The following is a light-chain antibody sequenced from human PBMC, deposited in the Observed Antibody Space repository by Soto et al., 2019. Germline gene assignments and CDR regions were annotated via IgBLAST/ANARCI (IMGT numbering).Light chain of an antibody. CDR2: DVT. J-gene: IGLJ1*01. CDR3: TSHTPGSPRV. Sequence: QSALTQPASVSVSPGQSITISCTGTSSDVGAYNYVSWYQHHPGKAPQLMIYDVTNRPSGVSNRFSGSKSGNTASLTISGLQAEAEADYYCTSHTPGSPRVFGTGTKLTVL. CDR1: SSDVGAYNY. V-gene: IGLV2-14*03.